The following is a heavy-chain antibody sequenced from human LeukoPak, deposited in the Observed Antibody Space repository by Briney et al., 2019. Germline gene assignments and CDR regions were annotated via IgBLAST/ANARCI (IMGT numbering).Heavy chain of an antibody. CDR2: IYYSGST. Sequence: PSETLSLTCTVSGGSISSYYWSWIRQPPGEGLEWIGYIYYSGSTNYNPSLKSRVTISVDTSKNQFSLKLSSVTAADTAVYYCARWSPRAWFDPWGQGTLVTASS. CDR1: GGSISSYY. V-gene: IGHV4-59*08. J-gene: IGHJ5*02. CDR3: ARWSPRAWFDP.